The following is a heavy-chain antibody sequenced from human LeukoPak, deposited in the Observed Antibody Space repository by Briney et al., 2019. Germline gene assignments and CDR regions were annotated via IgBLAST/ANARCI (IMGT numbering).Heavy chain of an antibody. CDR2: INHSGST. J-gene: IGHJ6*02. CDR1: GGSFSGYY. D-gene: IGHD2-2*01. Sequence: SETLSLTCAVYGGSFSGYYWSWIRQPPGKGLEWIGEINHSGSTNYNPSLKSRVTISVDTSKNQFSLKLSSVTAADTAVYYCASSTADDLDVWGQGTTVTVSS. V-gene: IGHV4-34*01. CDR3: ASSTADDLDV.